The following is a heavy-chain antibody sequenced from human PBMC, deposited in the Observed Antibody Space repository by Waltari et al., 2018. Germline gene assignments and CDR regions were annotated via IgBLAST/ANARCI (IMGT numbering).Heavy chain of an antibody. D-gene: IGHD3-3*01. Sequence: QVQLVQSGAEVKKPGASVKVSCKASGYTFTSYAMHWVRQVPGQRLEWMGWINAGNGNTKYSQKFQGRVTITRDTSASTAYMELSSLRSEDTAVYYCARAPNDFWSGYYYFDYWGQGTLVTVSS. CDR3: ARAPNDFWSGYYYFDY. J-gene: IGHJ4*02. CDR1: GYTFTSYA. V-gene: IGHV1-3*01. CDR2: INAGNGNT.